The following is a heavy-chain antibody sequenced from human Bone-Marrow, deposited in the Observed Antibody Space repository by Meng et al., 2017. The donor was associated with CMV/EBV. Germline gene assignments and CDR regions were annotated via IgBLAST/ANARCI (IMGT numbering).Heavy chain of an antibody. CDR1: GDTFTTYD. J-gene: IGHJ6*02. D-gene: IGHD2-15*01. CDR2: MNPNSGNT. CDR3: ARTRIEVEPDGTKIKYFNSGMDV. Sequence: ASAKVICKASGDTFTTYDINWVRQAPGQGLEWMGWMNPNSGNTGYAQKFQGRVTMTRLTSLTTAYMELSSLTSDDTAVYYCARTRIEVEPDGTKIKYFNSGMDVWGQGTTVTVSS. V-gene: IGHV1-8*01.